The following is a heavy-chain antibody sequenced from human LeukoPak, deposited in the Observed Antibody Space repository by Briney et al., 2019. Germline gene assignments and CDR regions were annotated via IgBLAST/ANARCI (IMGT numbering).Heavy chain of an antibody. D-gene: IGHD2-15*01. CDR1: GFTFSYYG. V-gene: IGHV3-30*02. J-gene: IGHJ4*02. CDR2: IRYDGSNK. Sequence: PGGSLRLSCAASGFTFSYYGMHWVRQAPGKGLEWVAFIRYDGSNKYYVDSVKGRFTISSDNSKNTLYLQMNSLRTEDTAVYYCAKEHCSGGSCYSHIDYWGQGTLVTVSS. CDR3: AKEHCSGGSCYSHIDY.